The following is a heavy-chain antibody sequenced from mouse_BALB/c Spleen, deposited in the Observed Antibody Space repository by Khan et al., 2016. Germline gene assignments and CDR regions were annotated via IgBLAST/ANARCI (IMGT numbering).Heavy chain of an antibody. Sequence: EVELVESGGGLVQPGGSRKLSCAASGFTFSSFGMHWVRQAPEKGLEWVAYISSGSSTIYYADTVKGRLTISRDNPKNTLFLQMTSLRSEDTAVYYCARSGYYGSNPAWFAYWGQGTLVTVSA. CDR3: ARSGYYGSNPAWFAY. J-gene: IGHJ3*01. CDR2: ISSGSSTI. V-gene: IGHV5-17*02. D-gene: IGHD1-1*01. CDR1: GFTFSSFG.